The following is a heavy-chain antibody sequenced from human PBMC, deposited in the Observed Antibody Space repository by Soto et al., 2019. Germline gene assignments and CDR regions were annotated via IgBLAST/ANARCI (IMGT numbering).Heavy chain of an antibody. CDR1: GYTFTGYY. J-gene: IGHJ6*02. CDR3: ARDLGHPYYYYYGMDV. CDR2: INPNSGGT. V-gene: IGHV1-2*02. Sequence: GVSVKVSFKASGYTFTGYYMHWVRQAPGQGLEWMGWINPNSGGTNYAQKFQGRVTMTRDTSISTAYMELSRLRSDDTAVYYCARDLGHPYYYYYGMDVWGQGTTVTVSS.